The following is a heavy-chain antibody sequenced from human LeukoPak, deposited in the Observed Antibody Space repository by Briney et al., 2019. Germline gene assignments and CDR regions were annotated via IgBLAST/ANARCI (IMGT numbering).Heavy chain of an antibody. CDR2: ISSDGRST. Sequence: GGSPRLSCAASGFTFSSNWMHWVRHAPGKGVEWVSGISSDGRSTNYADLVKGRFTISRDNAKNTLYLQMNSLRAEDTAVYYCARPWDYWGQGTLVTVSS. J-gene: IGHJ4*02. CDR1: GFTFSSNW. CDR3: ARPWDY. V-gene: IGHV3-74*01.